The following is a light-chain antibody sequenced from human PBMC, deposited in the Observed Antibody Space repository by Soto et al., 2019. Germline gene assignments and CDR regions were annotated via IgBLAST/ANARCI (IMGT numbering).Light chain of an antibody. CDR3: QQSFSTPYT. V-gene: IGKV1-39*01. CDR1: QSIGIY. Sequence: DIPMTQSPSSLSASVGDRVTITCRASQSIGIYLNWYQQKPGDPPNLLIYAASSLQRGVPARFSGSGSETDFTLTISSLQPEDFAIYYCQQSFSTPYTFGQGTKVEIK. J-gene: IGKJ2*01. CDR2: AAS.